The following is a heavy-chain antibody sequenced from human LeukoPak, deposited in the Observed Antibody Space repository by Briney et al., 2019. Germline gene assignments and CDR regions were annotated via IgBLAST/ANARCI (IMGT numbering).Heavy chain of an antibody. CDR1: GWSFSGYY. Sequence: SETLSLTCAVYGWSFSGYYWSLIRQPPGKGLEWIGESNHSGSTNYNPSLKSRVTISVDTSKNQFSLKLSSVTAADTAVYYCSKLPRYSGSYYIPDAFDIWGQGTMVAVSS. D-gene: IGHD1-26*01. J-gene: IGHJ3*02. V-gene: IGHV4-34*01. CDR2: SNHSGST. CDR3: SKLPRYSGSYYIPDAFDI.